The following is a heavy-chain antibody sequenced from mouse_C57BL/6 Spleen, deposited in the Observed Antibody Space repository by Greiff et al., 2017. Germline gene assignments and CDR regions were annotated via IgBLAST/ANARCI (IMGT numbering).Heavy chain of an antibody. V-gene: IGHV1-64*01. J-gene: IGHJ3*01. CDR3: AESYDYDGAWFAD. CDR1: GYPFTSYW. CDR2: LPPHSVST. D-gene: IGHD2-4*01. Sequence: VQLQQPGAELVKPGASVTFSCQASGYPFTSYWLHWLKQSPGQCLYWIGMLPPHSVSTNYNEKFKSKATLTVDKSASTAYMQLSSLTSEDSAVYYCAESYDYDGAWFADWGQGTLVTVSA.